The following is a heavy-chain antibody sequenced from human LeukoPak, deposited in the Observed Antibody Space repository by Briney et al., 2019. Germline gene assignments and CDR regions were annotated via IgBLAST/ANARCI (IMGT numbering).Heavy chain of an antibody. CDR3: ARGFPPPYYDSSGYDY. D-gene: IGHD3-22*01. CDR1: GFTFNNYN. J-gene: IGHJ4*02. Sequence: GGSLRLSCTASGFTFNNYNMNWVRQAPGKGLELVSSITSGSSHIYYADSVKGRFTISRDNAKSSLYLQMNSLGAEDTAVYYCARGFPPPYYDSSGYDYWGQGTLVTVSS. CDR2: ITSGSSHI. V-gene: IGHV3-21*01.